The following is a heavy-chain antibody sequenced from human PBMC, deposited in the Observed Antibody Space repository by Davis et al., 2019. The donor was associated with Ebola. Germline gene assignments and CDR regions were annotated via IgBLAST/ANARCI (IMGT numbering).Heavy chain of an antibody. Sequence: KVSCKGSGYSFINYWIGWVRQMPGKGLEWMGAILPGDSDTRYSPSFQGQVTISADKSITTAYLHWNSLKASDTAMYYCARQGAPYSAPANWGQGTLVTVSS. CDR3: ARQGAPYSAPAN. V-gene: IGHV5-51*01. J-gene: IGHJ4*02. CDR2: ILPGDSDT. D-gene: IGHD1-26*01. CDR1: GYSFINYW.